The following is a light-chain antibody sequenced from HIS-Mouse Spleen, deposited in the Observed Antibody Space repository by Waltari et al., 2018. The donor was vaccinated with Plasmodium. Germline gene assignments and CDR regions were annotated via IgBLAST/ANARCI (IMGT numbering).Light chain of an antibody. CDR2: DAS. Sequence: EIVLTQSPATLSLSPGERATLSCRASQSVSSYLAWYQQKPGQAPRLLIYDASNRATGIPARFSGSGSVTDFTLTISSLEPEDFAVYYCQQRSNWPPFTFGPGTEVDIK. J-gene: IGKJ3*01. CDR3: QQRSNWPPFT. CDR1: QSVSSY. V-gene: IGKV3-11*01.